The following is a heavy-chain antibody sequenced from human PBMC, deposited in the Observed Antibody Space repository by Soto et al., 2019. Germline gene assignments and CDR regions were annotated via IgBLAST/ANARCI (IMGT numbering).Heavy chain of an antibody. CDR1: ESTFSSFG. Sequence: GGSLRLSCATSESTFSSFGMHWVRQAPGKGLEWVAVISYDGSNKYYADSVKGRFTISRDNSKNTMYLQMNSLRADDTAVYYCARDENFDFWLPGDVFDIWGQGTMVTV. CDR2: ISYDGSNK. V-gene: IGHV3-30*19. J-gene: IGHJ3*02. D-gene: IGHD3-3*01. CDR3: ARDENFDFWLPGDVFDI.